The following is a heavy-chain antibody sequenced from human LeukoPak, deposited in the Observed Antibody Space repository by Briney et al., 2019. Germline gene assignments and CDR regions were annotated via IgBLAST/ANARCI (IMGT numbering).Heavy chain of an antibody. CDR3: AKGGYYDSSGPPRFDY. D-gene: IGHD3-22*01. J-gene: IGHJ4*02. CDR1: GFTFSSYA. Sequence: GGSLGLSCAASGFTFSSYAMSWVRQAPGKGLEWVSAISGSGGSTYYADSVKGRFTISRDNSKNTLYLQMNSLRAEDTAVYYCAKGGYYDSSGPPRFDYWGQGTLVTVSS. V-gene: IGHV3-23*01. CDR2: ISGSGGST.